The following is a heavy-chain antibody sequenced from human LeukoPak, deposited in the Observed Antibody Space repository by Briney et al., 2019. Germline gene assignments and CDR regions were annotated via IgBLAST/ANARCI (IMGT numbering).Heavy chain of an antibody. CDR3: ARAGVLRFLRD. V-gene: IGHV4-39*07. CDR1: GGSISSSSYY. D-gene: IGHD3-3*01. Sequence: TSETLSLTCTVSGGSISSSSYYWGWIRQPPGKGLEWIGSIYYSGSTYYNPSLKSRVTISVDTSKNQFSLKLSSVTAADTAVYYCARAGVLRFLRDWGQGTLVTVSS. CDR2: IYYSGST. J-gene: IGHJ4*02.